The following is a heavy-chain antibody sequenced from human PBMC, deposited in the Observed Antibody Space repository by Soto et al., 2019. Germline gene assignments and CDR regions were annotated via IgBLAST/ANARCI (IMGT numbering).Heavy chain of an antibody. CDR2: ISYDGSNK. CDR1: GFTFSSYA. V-gene: IGHV3-30-3*01. D-gene: IGHD1-20*01. Sequence: PGGSLRLSCAASGFTFSSYAMHWVRQAPGKGLEWVAVISYDGSNKYYADSVKGRFTISRDNSKNTLYLQMNSLRAEDTAVYYCARDLNLQRYYFDYWGQGTLVTVSS. CDR3: ARDLNLQRYYFDY. J-gene: IGHJ4*02.